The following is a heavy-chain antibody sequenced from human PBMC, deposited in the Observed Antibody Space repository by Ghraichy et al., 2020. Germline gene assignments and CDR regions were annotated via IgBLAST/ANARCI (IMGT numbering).Heavy chain of an antibody. CDR1: GFTFSSYA. J-gene: IGHJ4*02. CDR2: LSTGGAST. Sequence: GESLNIFCEASGFTFSSYAMSWVRHVPGKGLEWVSSLSTGGASTYYADSVKGRFTISRDNSKNTLYLDMSSLRAEDTAVYYCAKDHDFWSGYYGYDLDHWGQGTLVTVSS. V-gene: IGHV3-23*01. D-gene: IGHD3-3*01. CDR3: AKDHDFWSGYYGYDLDH.